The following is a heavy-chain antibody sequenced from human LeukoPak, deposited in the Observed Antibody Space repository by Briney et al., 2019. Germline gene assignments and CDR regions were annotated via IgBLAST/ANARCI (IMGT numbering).Heavy chain of an antibody. D-gene: IGHD4-17*01. Sequence: RTSETLSLTCTVSGDSINSYFWTWIRQPPGKGLEWIGHVSYIGSTYYNPSPRSRITISVDTSRNQFSLEVNSVTAADTAVYYCATAGKSETYGYYFDYWGQGTLVTVSS. J-gene: IGHJ4*02. CDR3: ATAGKSETYGYYFDY. V-gene: IGHV4-59*01. CDR1: GDSINSYF. CDR2: VSYIGST.